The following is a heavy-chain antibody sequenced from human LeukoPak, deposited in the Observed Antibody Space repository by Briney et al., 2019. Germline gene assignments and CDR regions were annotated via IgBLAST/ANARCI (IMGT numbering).Heavy chain of an antibody. V-gene: IGHV3-23*01. D-gene: IGHD1-7*01. CDR3: AKRAGNYYFDY. J-gene: IGHJ4*02. Sequence: EGSLRFSCAASGFTFSNYVMNWVRQAPGKGLEWVSVISGSGDSTYYADSVKGRFSISRDNSKNTLYLQMNSLRSEDTAVYYCAKRAGNYYFDYWGQGTLVTVSS. CDR1: GFTFSNYV. CDR2: ISGSGDST.